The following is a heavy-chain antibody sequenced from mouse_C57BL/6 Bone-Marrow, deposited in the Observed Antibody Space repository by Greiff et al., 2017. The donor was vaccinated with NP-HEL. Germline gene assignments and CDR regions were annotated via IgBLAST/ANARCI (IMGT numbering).Heavy chain of an antibody. CDR3: APSTMVTTPFAY. CDR2: IHPSDSDT. V-gene: IGHV1-74*01. Sequence: QVQLQQPGAELVKPGASVKVSCKASGYTFTSYWMHWVKQRPGQGLEWIGRIHPSDSDTNYNPKFKGKATLTVDKSSSTAYMQLSSLTSEDSAIYYCAPSTMVTTPFAYWGQGTLVTVSA. D-gene: IGHD2-2*01. CDR1: GYTFTSYW. J-gene: IGHJ3*01.